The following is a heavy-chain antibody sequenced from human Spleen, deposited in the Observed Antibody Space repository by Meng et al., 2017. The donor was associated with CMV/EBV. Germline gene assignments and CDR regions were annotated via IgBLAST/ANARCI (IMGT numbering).Heavy chain of an antibody. CDR2: ISSHSGDT. V-gene: IGHV1-2*02. D-gene: IGHD2-21*01. CDR1: GYTFTDYY. J-gene: IGHJ4*02. Sequence: ASVKVSCKASGYTFTDYYMHWVRQAPGQGLEWMGWISSHSGDTNYAPKVQGRVTMTTDTSTNTAYMELRSLRSDDTAIYYCVREYCGGDCSFANFYFDNWGQGTLVTVS. CDR3: VREYCGGDCSFANFYFDN.